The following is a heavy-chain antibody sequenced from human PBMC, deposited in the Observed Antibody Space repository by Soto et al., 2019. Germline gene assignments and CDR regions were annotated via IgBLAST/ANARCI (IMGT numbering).Heavy chain of an antibody. CDR1: GFPFSSYV. Sequence: PVGSLRLSCAASGFPFSSYVMSWVRQAPGKGLEWVSGITGGGSNTSYADSVKGRFTISRDNSKNTLFLQMNSLGAEDTAVYYCAKDSNKYSSSLRGRYFDYWGQGIGVTVSS. V-gene: IGHV3-23*01. J-gene: IGHJ4*02. CDR2: ITGGGSNT. CDR3: AKDSNKYSSSLRGRYFDY. D-gene: IGHD4-4*01.